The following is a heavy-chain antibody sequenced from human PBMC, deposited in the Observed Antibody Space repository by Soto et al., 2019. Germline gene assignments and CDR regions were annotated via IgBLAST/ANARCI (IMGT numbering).Heavy chain of an antibody. J-gene: IGHJ2*01. Sequence: QVQLVQSGAEVKKPGSSVKVSCKASGGTFSSYAISWVRQAPGQGLEWMGGIIPIFGTANYAQKFQGRVTIAEDESTSTAYMEMSSLRSADTAVYYCAQCYGAPRGWYFDLWGRGTLVTVSS. CDR2: IIPIFGTA. V-gene: IGHV1-69*12. CDR3: AQCYGAPRGWYFDL. D-gene: IGHD4-17*01. CDR1: GGTFSSYA.